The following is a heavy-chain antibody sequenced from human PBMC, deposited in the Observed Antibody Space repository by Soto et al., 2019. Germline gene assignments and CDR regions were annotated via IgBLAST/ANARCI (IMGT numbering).Heavy chain of an antibody. D-gene: IGHD3-22*01. CDR1: GGSISSYY. J-gene: IGHJ3*02. Sequence: SETLSLTCTVSGGSISSYYWSWIRQPPGKGLEWIGYIYYSGSTNYNPPLKSRVTISVDTSKNQFSLKLSSVTAADTAVYYCARDYYDSSGYSRHDAFDIWGQGTMVTVSS. CDR3: ARDYYDSSGYSRHDAFDI. V-gene: IGHV4-59*01. CDR2: IYYSGST.